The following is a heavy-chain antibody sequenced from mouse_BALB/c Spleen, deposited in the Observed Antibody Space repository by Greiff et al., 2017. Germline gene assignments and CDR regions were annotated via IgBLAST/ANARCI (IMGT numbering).Heavy chain of an antibody. D-gene: IGHD1-1*01. CDR1: GFTFSSFG. CDR2: ISSGSSTI. Sequence: EVQGVESGGGLVQPGGSRKLSCAASGFTFSSFGMHWVRQAPEKGLEWVAYISSGSSTIYYADTVKGRFTISRDNPKNTLFLQMTSLRSEDTAMYYCARHGSSYWYFDVWGAGTTVTVSS. V-gene: IGHV5-17*02. J-gene: IGHJ1*01. CDR3: ARHGSSYWYFDV.